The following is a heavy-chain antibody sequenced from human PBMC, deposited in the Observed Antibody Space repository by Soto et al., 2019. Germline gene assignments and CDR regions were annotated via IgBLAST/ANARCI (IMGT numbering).Heavy chain of an antibody. Sequence: GAAVKVSCKASGYTFTSYGISWVRQAPGQGLEWMGWISAYNGNTNYAQKLQGRVTMTTDTSTSTAYMELRSLRSDDTAVYYCARAGMTISFYDALDIWGQGTMGTVSS. CDR1: GYTFTSYG. J-gene: IGHJ3*02. D-gene: IGHD4-17*01. CDR3: ARAGMTISFYDALDI. V-gene: IGHV1-18*01. CDR2: ISAYNGNT.